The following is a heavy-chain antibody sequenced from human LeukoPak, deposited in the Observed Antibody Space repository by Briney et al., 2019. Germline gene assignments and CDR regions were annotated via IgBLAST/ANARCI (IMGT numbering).Heavy chain of an antibody. D-gene: IGHD3-10*01. J-gene: IGHJ5*02. V-gene: IGHV3-64*01. CDR2: ISSNGGST. CDR1: GFTFSSYA. CDR3: ARAIGILWFGDNPKGGWFDP. Sequence: GGSLRLSCAASGFTFSSYAMHWVRQAPGKGLEYVSAISSNGGSTYYANSVKGRFTISRDNSKNTLYLQMGSLRAEDMAVYYCARAIGILWFGDNPKGGWFDPWGQGTLVTVSS.